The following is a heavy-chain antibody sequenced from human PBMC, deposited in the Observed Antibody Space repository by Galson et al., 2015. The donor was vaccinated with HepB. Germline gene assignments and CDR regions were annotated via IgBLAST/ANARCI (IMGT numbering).Heavy chain of an antibody. J-gene: IGHJ5*02. CDR1: GGSISGYY. D-gene: IGHD6-19*01. CDR2: IYHSGST. CDR3: ARVAGTGWFDP. V-gene: IGHV4-59*08. Sequence: TLSLTCTVSGGSISGYYWSWIRQPPGKRLEWIGHIYHSGSTNYNPSLKSRVTISVDTSKNQFSLRLSSVTAADTAVYYCARVAGTGWFDPWGQGTLVTVSS.